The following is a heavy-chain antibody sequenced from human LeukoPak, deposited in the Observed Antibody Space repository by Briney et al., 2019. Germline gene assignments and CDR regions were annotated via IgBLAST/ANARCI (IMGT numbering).Heavy chain of an antibody. J-gene: IGHJ4*02. CDR3: AGDFWVVAAAGSGPKPPSDY. Sequence: ASVKVSCKASGYTFTSYYMHWVRQAPGQGLEWMGIINPSGGSTSYAQKFQGRVTMTRDTSTSTVYMELSSLRSEDTAVYYCAGDFWVVAAAGSGPKPPSDYWGQGTLVTVSS. D-gene: IGHD6-13*01. V-gene: IGHV1-46*01. CDR2: INPSGGST. CDR1: GYTFTSYY.